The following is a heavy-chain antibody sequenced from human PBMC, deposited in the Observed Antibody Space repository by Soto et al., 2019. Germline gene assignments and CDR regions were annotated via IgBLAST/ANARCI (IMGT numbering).Heavy chain of an antibody. Sequence: ASVKVSCKASGYTFTSYAMHWVRQARGQRLEWMGWINAGNGNTKYSQKFQGRVTITRDTSASTAYMELSSLRSEDTAVYYCARRGDYVNYYYGMDVWGQGTTVTSP. J-gene: IGHJ6*02. CDR2: INAGNGNT. D-gene: IGHD4-17*01. V-gene: IGHV1-3*01. CDR1: GYTFTSYA. CDR3: ARRGDYVNYYYGMDV.